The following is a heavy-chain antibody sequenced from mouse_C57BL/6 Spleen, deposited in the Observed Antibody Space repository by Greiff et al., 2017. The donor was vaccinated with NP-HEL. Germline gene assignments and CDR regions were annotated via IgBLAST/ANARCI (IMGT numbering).Heavy chain of an antibody. J-gene: IGHJ4*01. Sequence: EVQLQQSGTVLARPGASVKMSCKTSGYTFTSYWMHWVKQRPGQGLEWIGAIYPGNSDTSYNQKFKGKAKLTAVTSASTAYMELSSLTNEDSAVYYCTRWRYSKGYAMDYWGQGTSVTVSS. CDR2: IYPGNSDT. V-gene: IGHV1-5*01. CDR3: TRWRYSKGYAMDY. D-gene: IGHD2-5*01. CDR1: GYTFTSYW.